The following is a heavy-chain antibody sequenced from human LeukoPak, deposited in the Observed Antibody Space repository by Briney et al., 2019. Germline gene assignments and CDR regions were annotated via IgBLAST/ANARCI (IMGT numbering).Heavy chain of an antibody. Sequence: SETLSLTCTVSGGSLSSYYWTWIRQPPGKGLEWIGYIYTSGSTNYNPSLKSRVTISVDTSKNRFSLKLSSVTAADTAVYYCRGYSSSFYYYYYMDVWGKGTTVTVSS. V-gene: IGHV4-4*09. CDR1: GGSLSSYY. CDR2: IYTSGST. J-gene: IGHJ6*03. D-gene: IGHD6-13*01. CDR3: RGYSSSFYYYYYMDV.